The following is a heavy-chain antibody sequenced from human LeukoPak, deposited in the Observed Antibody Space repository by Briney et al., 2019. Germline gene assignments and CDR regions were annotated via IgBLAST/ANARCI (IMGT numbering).Heavy chain of an antibody. V-gene: IGHV4-39*07. D-gene: IGHD1-26*01. CDR3: ARDGGARCFDY. Sequence: SETLSLTCTVSGGSISSSSYYWGWIRQPPGKGLEWIGSIYYSGSTYYNPSLKSRVTISVDTSKNQFSLKLSSVTAADTAVYYCARDGGARCFDYWGQGTLVTVSS. CDR1: GGSISSSSYY. CDR2: IYYSGST. J-gene: IGHJ4*02.